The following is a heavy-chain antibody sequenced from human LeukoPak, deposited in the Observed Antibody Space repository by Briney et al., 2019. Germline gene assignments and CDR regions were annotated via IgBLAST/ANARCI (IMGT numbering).Heavy chain of an antibody. V-gene: IGHV4-39*07. CDR1: GGSISSSSYY. Sequence: SETLSLTCTVSGGSISSSSYYWGWIRQPPGKGLEWIGSIYYSGSTYYNPSLKSRVTISVDTSKNQFSLKLSSVTAADTAVYYCASNPHGLRRYPLDWGQGTLVTVSS. CDR2: IYYSGST. CDR3: ASNPHGLRRYPLD. J-gene: IGHJ4*02. D-gene: IGHD3-16*01.